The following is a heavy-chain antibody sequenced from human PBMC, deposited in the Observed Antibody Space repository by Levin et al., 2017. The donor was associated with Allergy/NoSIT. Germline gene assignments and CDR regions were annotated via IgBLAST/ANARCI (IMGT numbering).Heavy chain of an antibody. D-gene: IGHD5/OR15-5a*01. V-gene: IGHV3-7*01. J-gene: IGHJ4*02. CDR2: IKQLGSEK. CDR1: GFTFSSYW. Sequence: GESLKISCAASGFTFSSYWMSWVRQAPRKGLEWVASIKQLGSEKYYVDSVKGRFTISRDNAKNSLYLQMSSLRVEDTAVYYCARFMSSTNTFDYWGQGTLVTVSS. CDR3: ARFMSSTNTFDY.